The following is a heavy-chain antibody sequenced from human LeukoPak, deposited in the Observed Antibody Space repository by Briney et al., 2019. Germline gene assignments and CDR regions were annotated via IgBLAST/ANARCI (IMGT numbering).Heavy chain of an antibody. Sequence: SETLSLTCAVYGGSFSGYYWSWIRQPPGKGLEWIGEIKHSGSTNYNPSLKSRVTISVDTSKNQFSLKLSSVTAADTAVYYCARGGYYYYYGMDVWGQGTTVTVSS. CDR1: GGSFSGYY. J-gene: IGHJ6*02. CDR2: IKHSGST. V-gene: IGHV4-34*01. CDR3: ARGGYYYYYGMDV.